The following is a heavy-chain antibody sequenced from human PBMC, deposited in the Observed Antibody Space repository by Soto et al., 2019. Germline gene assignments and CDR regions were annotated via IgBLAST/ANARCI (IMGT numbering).Heavy chain of an antibody. CDR3: ARVYEYSYGYGGSYYYYGMDV. V-gene: IGHV3-21*01. Sequence: GSLRLSCAASGFTFSSYSMNWVRQAPGKGLEWVSSISSSSSYIYYADSVKGRFTISRDNAKNSLYLQMNSLRAEDTAVYYCARVYEYSYGYGGSYYYYGMDVWGQGTTVTVSS. CDR2: ISSSSSYI. J-gene: IGHJ6*02. D-gene: IGHD5-18*01. CDR1: GFTFSSYS.